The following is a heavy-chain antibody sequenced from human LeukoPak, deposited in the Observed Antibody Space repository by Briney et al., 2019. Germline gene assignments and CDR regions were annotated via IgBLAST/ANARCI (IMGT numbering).Heavy chain of an antibody. CDR2: INHSGST. V-gene: IGHV4-34*01. CDR1: GGSFSTYY. J-gene: IGHJ6*04. D-gene: IGHD3-10*01. Sequence: SETLSLTCAVYGGSFSTYYWSWVRQPPGSGLKWIGEINHSGSTNYNPSLKSRVTVSIDTSKNQFSLKLRSLTAADTAIYFCARHGLGRGVYITRQYNYYMDVWGTGTAVTVSS. CDR3: ARHGLGRGVYITRQYNYYMDV.